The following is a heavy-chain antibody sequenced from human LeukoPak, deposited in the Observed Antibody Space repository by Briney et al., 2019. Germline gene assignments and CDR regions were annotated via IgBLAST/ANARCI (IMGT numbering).Heavy chain of an antibody. CDR3: AKARYSNYRPYGGFDY. CDR1: GFTFDDYA. CDR2: ISWNSGSI. Sequence: GGSLRLSCAASGFTFDDYAMHWVRQAPGKGLEGVSGISWNSGSIGYADSVKGRLNISRDNAKNSLYLQMNSLRAEDTALYYCAKARYSNYRPYGGFDYWGQGTLVTVSS. J-gene: IGHJ4*02. D-gene: IGHD4-11*01. V-gene: IGHV3-9*01.